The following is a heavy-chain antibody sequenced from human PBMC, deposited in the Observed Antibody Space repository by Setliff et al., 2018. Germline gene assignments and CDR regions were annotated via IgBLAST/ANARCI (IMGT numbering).Heavy chain of an antibody. CDR1: GASISSGTYY. D-gene: IGHD5-12*01. CDR3: ARGGTFRYFDY. Sequence: SETLSLTCTVSGASISSGTYYWAWIRQPPGKGLEWIGRIHYRGTTYSNPSLKGRVTVSVDTSKNQFSLRLISVTAADTAVYYCARGGTFRYFDYWGQGTPVTVSS. J-gene: IGHJ4*02. V-gene: IGHV4-39*07. CDR2: IHYRGTT.